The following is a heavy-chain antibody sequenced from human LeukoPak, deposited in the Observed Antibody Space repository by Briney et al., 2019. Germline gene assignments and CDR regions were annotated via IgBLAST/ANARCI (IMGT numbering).Heavy chain of an antibody. V-gene: IGHV3-74*01. CDR2: INSDGSTT. J-gene: IGHJ4*02. CDR3: ASGHGYNFAYTLNY. D-gene: IGHD5-18*01. CDR1: GFTFSSSW. Sequence: GGSLRLSCAASGFTFSSSWMHWVRQAPGKGLEWVSRINSDGSTTNYADSVRGRFTISRDNAKNTLYLQMNGLRAEDTAVYFCASGHGYNFAYTLNYWGQGTLVTVSS.